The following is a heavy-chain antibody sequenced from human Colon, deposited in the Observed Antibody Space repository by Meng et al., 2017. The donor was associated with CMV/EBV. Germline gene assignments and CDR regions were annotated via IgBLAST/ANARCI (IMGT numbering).Heavy chain of an antibody. CDR2: ISWNSFSI. CDR3: ARDSSNWGYHFDS. J-gene: IGHJ4*02. Sequence: LKISCAGSGFTFGEYAMHWVRQVPGKGLEWLSGISWNSFSIDYADSVKGRFTISRDNAKNSLYLEMSSLRVEDTAFYYCARDSSNWGYHFDSWGQGTLVTVSS. D-gene: IGHD7-27*01. CDR1: GFTFGEYA. V-gene: IGHV3-9*01.